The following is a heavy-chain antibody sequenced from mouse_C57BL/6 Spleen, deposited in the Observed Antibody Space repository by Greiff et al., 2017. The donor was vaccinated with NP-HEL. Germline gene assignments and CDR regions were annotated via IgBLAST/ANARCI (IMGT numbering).Heavy chain of an antibody. CDR3: ASHYGSSSWFAY. CDR2: IYPNNGGN. V-gene: IGHV1-34*01. J-gene: IGHJ3*01. Sequence: VQLKESGPELVKPGASVKMSCKASGYTFTDYYMHWVKQSHGKSLEWIGYIYPNNGGNGYNQKFKGKATLTVDKSSSTAYMELRSLTSEDSAVYYCASHYGSSSWFAYWGQGTLVTVSA. CDR1: GYTFTDYY. D-gene: IGHD1-1*01.